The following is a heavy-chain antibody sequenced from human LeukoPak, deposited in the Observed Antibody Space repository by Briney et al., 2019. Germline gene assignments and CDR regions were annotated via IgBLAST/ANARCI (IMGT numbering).Heavy chain of an antibody. CDR2: IYPGDSDT. J-gene: IGHJ6*02. Sequence: GESLKISCKGSGYSFTSYWIGWVRQMPGKGLEWMGIIYPGDSDTRYSSSFQGQVTISADKSISTAYLQWSSLKASDTAMYYCASLRSGPRYGMDVWGQGTTVTVSS. CDR3: ASLRSGPRYGMDV. CDR1: GYSFTSYW. D-gene: IGHD3-3*01. V-gene: IGHV5-51*01.